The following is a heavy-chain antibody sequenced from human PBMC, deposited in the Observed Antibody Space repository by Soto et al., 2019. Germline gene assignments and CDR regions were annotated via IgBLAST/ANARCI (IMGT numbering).Heavy chain of an antibody. D-gene: IGHD2-2*01. CDR3: EIWRSSTSPYPIGY. J-gene: IGHJ4*02. CDR2: IYYSGRT. V-gene: IGHV4-31*03. Sequence: QVQLQESGPGLVKPSQTLSLTCTVSGGSISSGGYYWSWIRQHPGKGLEWIGYIYYSGRTYYNPALQSRVNISVDKYKNQLYLKLSSVSAADTAVDYGEIWRSSTSPYPIGYLGQGTLVTVSS. CDR1: GGSISSGGYY.